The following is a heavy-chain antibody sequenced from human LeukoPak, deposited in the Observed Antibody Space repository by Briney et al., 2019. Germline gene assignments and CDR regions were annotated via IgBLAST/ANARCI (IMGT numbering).Heavy chain of an antibody. D-gene: IGHD5-12*01. J-gene: IGHJ3*02. CDR3: ARDQKSGYSGYGYNDAFDT. Sequence: ASVKVSCKASGYTFTGYYMHWVRQAPGQGLEWMGWINPNSGGTNYAQKFQGRVTMTRDTSISTAYMELSRLRSDDTAVYYCARDQKSGYSGYGYNDAFDTWGQGTMVTVSS. CDR1: GYTFTGYY. V-gene: IGHV1-2*02. CDR2: INPNSGGT.